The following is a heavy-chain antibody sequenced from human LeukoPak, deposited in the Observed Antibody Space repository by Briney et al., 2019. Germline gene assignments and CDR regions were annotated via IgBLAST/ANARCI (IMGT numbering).Heavy chain of an antibody. CDR1: GGSISSYY. CDR3: AREGLAAHRRSTFDI. V-gene: IGHV4-59*01. J-gene: IGHJ3*02. Sequence: PSETLSLTCTVSGGSISSYYWSWIRQPPGKGLEWLGYIYYSGSTNYNPSLKSRVTISVDTSKNQFSLKLSSVTAADTAVYYCAREGLAAHRRSTFDIWGQGTMVTVSS. CDR2: IYYSGST. D-gene: IGHD6-6*01.